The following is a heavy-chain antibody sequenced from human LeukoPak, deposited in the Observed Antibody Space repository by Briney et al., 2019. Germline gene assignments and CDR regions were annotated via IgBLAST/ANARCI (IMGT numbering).Heavy chain of an antibody. CDR3: ARDLTMVRGVSDY. V-gene: IGHV1-2*02. Sequence: GASVKVSCKASGYTFTGYYMHWVRQAPGQGLEWMGWINPNSGGTNYAQKFQGRVTMTRDTSISTAYMELSRLRSDDTAVYYCARDLTMVRGVSDYWGQGTLVTVSS. CDR1: GYTFTGYY. J-gene: IGHJ4*02. D-gene: IGHD3-10*01. CDR2: INPNSGGT.